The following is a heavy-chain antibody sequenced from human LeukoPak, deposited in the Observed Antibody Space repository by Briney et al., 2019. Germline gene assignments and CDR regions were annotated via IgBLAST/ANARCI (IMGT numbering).Heavy chain of an antibody. J-gene: IGHJ3*02. Sequence: PSQTLSLTCTVSGGSISSGGYYWSWIRQHPGKGLEWIGYIYYSGSTNYNPSLKSRVTISVDTSKNQFSLKLSSVTAADTAVYYCARGRRVRIKLIAAVSRTLNDAFDIWGQGTMVTVSP. CDR1: GGSISSGGYY. V-gene: IGHV4-31*03. CDR3: ARGRRVRIKLIAAVSRTLNDAFDI. D-gene: IGHD6-13*01. CDR2: IYYSGST.